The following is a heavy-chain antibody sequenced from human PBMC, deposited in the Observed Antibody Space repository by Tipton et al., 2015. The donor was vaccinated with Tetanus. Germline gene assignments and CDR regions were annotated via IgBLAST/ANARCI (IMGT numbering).Heavy chain of an antibody. CDR2: ISGTGSTI. D-gene: IGHD3-3*01. Sequence: SLRLPCAASGFTFSSYNMNWVRQAPGKGLEWLSYISGTGSTIDYADSVKGRFTISRDNAKNALYLQMNGLRDDDTAVYFCARDFRPIFGVAHPFDSWGQGTLVTVSS. J-gene: IGHJ5*01. V-gene: IGHV3-48*02. CDR3: ARDFRPIFGVAHPFDS. CDR1: GFTFSSYN.